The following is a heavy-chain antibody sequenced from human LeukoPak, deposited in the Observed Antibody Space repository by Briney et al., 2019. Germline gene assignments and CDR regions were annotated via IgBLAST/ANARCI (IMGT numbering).Heavy chain of an antibody. Sequence: GGSLRLSCAASGFTFSSYSMSWVRQAPGKGLEWVSAISGSGGSTYYADSVKGRFTISRDNSKNTLYLQMNSLRAEDTAVYYCAKGDCSSTSCFSDYWGQGTLVTVSS. D-gene: IGHD2-2*01. V-gene: IGHV3-23*01. CDR2: ISGSGGST. CDR1: GFTFSSYS. CDR3: AKGDCSSTSCFSDY. J-gene: IGHJ4*02.